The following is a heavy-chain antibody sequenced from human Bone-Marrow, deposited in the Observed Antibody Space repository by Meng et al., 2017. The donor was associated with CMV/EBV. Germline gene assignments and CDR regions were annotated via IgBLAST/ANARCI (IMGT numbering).Heavy chain of an antibody. Sequence: GESLKISCAASGFTFSSYWMHWVRQAPGKGLVWVSRVNSDGSSKSYVDSVKGRLTISRDNAKKTLYLLMNSLRAEDTAVYYCAKVPQYFDVWSGYSTWGQGTLVTVSS. J-gene: IGHJ5*02. V-gene: IGHV3-74*01. CDR2: VNSDGSSK. D-gene: IGHD3-3*01. CDR3: AKVPQYFDVWSGYST. CDR1: GFTFSSYW.